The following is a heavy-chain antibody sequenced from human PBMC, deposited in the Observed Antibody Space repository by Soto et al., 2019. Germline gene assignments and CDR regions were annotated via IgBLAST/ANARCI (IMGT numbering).Heavy chain of an antibody. Sequence: PSETLSLTCTVSGGSISTYYWTWIRQSPGRGPEWIGYVYHSGGTYYNPSLKSRVTISVDTSKNQFSLKLTSVTAADTAVYYCARDKITGLFDYWGQGTLVTVSS. CDR1: GGSISTYY. CDR2: VYHSGGT. CDR3: ARDKITGLFDY. D-gene: IGHD2-8*02. J-gene: IGHJ4*02. V-gene: IGHV4-59*12.